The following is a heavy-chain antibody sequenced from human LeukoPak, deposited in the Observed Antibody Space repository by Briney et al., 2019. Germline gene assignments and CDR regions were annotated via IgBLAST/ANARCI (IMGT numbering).Heavy chain of an antibody. D-gene: IGHD2-15*01. V-gene: IGHV3-23*01. CDR1: GFTFSNYP. J-gene: IGHJ4*02. CDR2: ISGRGDTI. Sequence: GGSLRLSCAASGFTFSNYPMAWVRQAPGEGLEWVSGISGRGDTIYYADSVKGRCTVSRDNSKNTLYLQMSSLRADDTADYYCAKSLSQTPIDYWGQGTLVTVSS. CDR3: AKSLSQTPIDY.